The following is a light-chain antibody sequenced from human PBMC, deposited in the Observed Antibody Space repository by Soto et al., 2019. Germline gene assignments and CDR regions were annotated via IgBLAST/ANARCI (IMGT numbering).Light chain of an antibody. CDR3: AAWDDGLNGYV. J-gene: IGLJ1*01. V-gene: IGLV1-44*01. CDR2: GNS. Sequence: QSVLTQPPSASGAPGQRVTLSCIGGSSNVGFNAVNWYQQLPGAAPKLLIHGNSQRPSGVPDRFSGSKSGTSASLAIIGLRAEDEADYFCAAWDDGLNGYVFGTGTKLTVL. CDR1: SSNVGFNA.